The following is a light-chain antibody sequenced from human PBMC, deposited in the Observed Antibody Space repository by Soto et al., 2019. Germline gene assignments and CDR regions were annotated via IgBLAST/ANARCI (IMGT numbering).Light chain of an antibody. CDR3: QQYGSSIT. CDR1: QSVSSSY. J-gene: IGKJ5*01. V-gene: IGKV3-20*01. CDR2: AAS. Sequence: EIVLTQSPGTLSLSPWERVTLSCRASQSVSSSYLAWYQQKPGQAPRLLIYAASNRATGIPDRFSGSGSGTDFTLTIYRLEPEDFAVYYCQQYGSSITFGQGTRLEIK.